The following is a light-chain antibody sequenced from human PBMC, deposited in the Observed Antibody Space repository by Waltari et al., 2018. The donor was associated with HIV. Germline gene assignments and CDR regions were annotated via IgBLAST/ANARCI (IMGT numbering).Light chain of an antibody. CDR3: QQYKNWPLYT. Sequence: VLPQSPDTLSVSPGDRATLSCRASQSVSSNLAWYQQKPGQPPSLLIYGASTRATGIPARFSGSGSGTEFTLTISSLQSEDFAVCSGQQYKNWPLYTFGEGTKVEIK. V-gene: IGKV3-15*01. CDR2: GAS. CDR1: QSVSSN. J-gene: IGKJ2*01.